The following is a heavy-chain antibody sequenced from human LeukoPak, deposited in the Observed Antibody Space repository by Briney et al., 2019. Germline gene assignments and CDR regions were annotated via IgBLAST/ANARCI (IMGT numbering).Heavy chain of an antibody. J-gene: IGHJ5*02. CDR1: GGSFSDYY. CDR2: INHSGST. CDR3: ARVDSYGRTTVTTLWFDP. V-gene: IGHV4-34*01. D-gene: IGHD4-17*01. Sequence: SETLSLTCAVYGGSFSDYYWSWIRQPPRKGLEWIGEINHSGSTNYNPSLKSRVTISVDTSKNQFSLNLNSVTAADTAVYYCARVDSYGRTTVTTLWFDPWGQGTLVTVSS.